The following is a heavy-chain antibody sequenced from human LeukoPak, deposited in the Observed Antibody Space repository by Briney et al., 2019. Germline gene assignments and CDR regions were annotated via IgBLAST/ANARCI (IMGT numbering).Heavy chain of an antibody. Sequence: SETLSLTCTVSGGSISSGSYYWSWIRQPAGKGLEWIGRIYTSGSTNYNPSLKSRVTISVDTSKNQFSLKLSSVTAADTAVYYCARDQNGSYQTAFDYWGQGTLVTVSS. CDR1: GGSISSGSYY. CDR3: ARDQNGSYQTAFDY. V-gene: IGHV4-61*02. J-gene: IGHJ4*02. CDR2: IYTSGST. D-gene: IGHD1-26*01.